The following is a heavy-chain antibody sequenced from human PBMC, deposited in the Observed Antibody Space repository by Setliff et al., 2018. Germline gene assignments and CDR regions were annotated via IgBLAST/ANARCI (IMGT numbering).Heavy chain of an antibody. CDR1: GYTFTSYA. D-gene: IGHD2-2*01. Sequence: ASVKVSCKASGYTFTSYAMNRVRQAPGQGLEWMGWINTNTGNPTYAQGFTGRFVFSLDTSVSTAYLQISSLKAEDTAVYYCARDRSSTAPDAFDIWGQGTMVTVSS. CDR3: ARDRSSTAPDAFDI. CDR2: INTNTGNP. J-gene: IGHJ3*02. V-gene: IGHV7-4-1*02.